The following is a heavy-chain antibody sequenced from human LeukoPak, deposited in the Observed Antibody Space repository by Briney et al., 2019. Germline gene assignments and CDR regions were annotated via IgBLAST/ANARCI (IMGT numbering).Heavy chain of an antibody. Sequence: PGGSLRLSCAASGFTFSSYAMSWVRQAPGKGLEWVSAISGGGGSTYYADSVKGRFTISRGNSKNTLYLQMNSLRAEDTAVYYCAKGKQWLVDGNFDYWGQGTLVTVSS. CDR3: AKGKQWLVDGNFDY. J-gene: IGHJ4*02. CDR1: GFTFSSYA. D-gene: IGHD6-19*01. CDR2: ISGGGGST. V-gene: IGHV3-23*01.